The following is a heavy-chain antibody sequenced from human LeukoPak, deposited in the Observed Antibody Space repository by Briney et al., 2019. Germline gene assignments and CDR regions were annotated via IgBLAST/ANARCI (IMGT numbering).Heavy chain of an antibody. J-gene: IGHJ4*02. CDR2: IYTSGST. CDR3: ARDYCSGGSCYPPDY. V-gene: IGHV4-4*07. D-gene: IGHD2-15*01. Sequence: SETLSLTCTVSGGSISSYYWSWIRQPAGKGLEWLGRIYTSGSTNYNPSLKSRVTMSVDTSKNQFSLKLSSVTAADTAVYYCARDYCSGGSCYPPDYWGQGTLVTVSS. CDR1: GGSISSYY.